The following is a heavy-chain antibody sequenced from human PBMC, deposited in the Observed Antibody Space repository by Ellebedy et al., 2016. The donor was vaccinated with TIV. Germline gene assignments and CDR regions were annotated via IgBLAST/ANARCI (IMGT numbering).Heavy chain of an antibody. CDR1: AYTFTSFG. CDR2: ISAYNGNT. D-gene: IGHD3-22*01. CDR3: ARVGPFYDDTSGYMHY. Sequence: ASVKVSCKASAYTFTSFGVTWVRQAPGQGLEWMGWISAYNGNTNYVQKLQGRVTLTTDTSMNTAYMELRSLRSDDTAVYYCARVGPFYDDTSGYMHYWGQGTLVTVSS. J-gene: IGHJ4*02. V-gene: IGHV1-18*04.